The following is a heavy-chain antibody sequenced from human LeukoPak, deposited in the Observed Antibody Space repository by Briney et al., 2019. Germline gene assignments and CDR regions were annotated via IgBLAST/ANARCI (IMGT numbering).Heavy chain of an antibody. V-gene: IGHV3-23*01. CDR3: AKDFYDSSGSRYDY. CDR1: GFAFSSYA. Sequence: GGSLRLSCIASGFAFSSYAMSWVRQTPGVGLEWVSAIDGGGGRTWHADSVRGRFTISRDNSKNTLFMQMNSLRAEDTAVYYCAKDFYDSSGSRYDYWGQGTLVTVSS. J-gene: IGHJ4*02. CDR2: IDGGGGRT. D-gene: IGHD3-22*01.